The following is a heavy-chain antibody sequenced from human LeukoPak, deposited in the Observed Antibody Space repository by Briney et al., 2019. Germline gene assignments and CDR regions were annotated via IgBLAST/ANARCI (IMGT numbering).Heavy chain of an antibody. D-gene: IGHD3-3*01. Sequence: ASVKVSCKASGYTFTSYYMHWVRQAPGQGLEWMGKLNPSGGSTSYAQKFQGRVTMTRDTSTSTVYMELSSLRSDDTAVYYCTRATIFGVVVHYYYMDVWGKGTTVTVSS. CDR2: LNPSGGST. J-gene: IGHJ6*03. V-gene: IGHV1-46*03. CDR1: GYTFTSYY. CDR3: TRATIFGVVVHYYYMDV.